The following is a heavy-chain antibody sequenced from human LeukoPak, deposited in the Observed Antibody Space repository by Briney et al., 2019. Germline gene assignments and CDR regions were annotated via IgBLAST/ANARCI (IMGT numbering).Heavy chain of an antibody. CDR3: ARLPSIAGPSDY. CDR2: IYYSGYT. CDR1: GGSISSYY. Sequence: SETLSLTCTVSGGSISSYYWSWIRQPPGKGLEWIGYIYYSGYTNYNPSLKSRVTISIDTSKNQFSLKLSSVTAADTAVYYCARLPSIAGPSDYWGRGTLVTVSS. J-gene: IGHJ4*02. V-gene: IGHV4-59*08. D-gene: IGHD6-6*01.